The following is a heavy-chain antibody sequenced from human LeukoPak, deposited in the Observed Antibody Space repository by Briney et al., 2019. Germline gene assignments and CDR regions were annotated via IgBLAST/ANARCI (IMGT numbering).Heavy chain of an antibody. CDR3: AKSWAPDYGDYAVDY. D-gene: IGHD4-17*01. J-gene: IGHJ4*02. Sequence: GGSLRLSCAASGFTFSSYAMSWVRQAPGKGLECVSAISGSGGSTYYADSVKGRFTISRDNSKNTLYLQMNSLRAEDTAVYYCAKSWAPDYGDYAVDYWGQGTLVTVSS. V-gene: IGHV3-23*01. CDR1: GFTFSSYA. CDR2: ISGSGGST.